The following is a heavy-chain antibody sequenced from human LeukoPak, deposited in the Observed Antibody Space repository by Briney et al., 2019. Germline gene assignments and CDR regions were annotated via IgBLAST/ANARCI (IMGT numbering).Heavy chain of an antibody. CDR1: GFTFSSYA. CDR2: ISGSGVTT. Sequence: PGGSLRLSCAASGFTFSSYAMSWVRQAPGKGLEWVSAISGSGVTTYHADSVKGRFTISRDNSKNTLYLQMNSLRAEDTAIYYCAKEDGGSGWYGGFDYWGQGTLVTVSS. J-gene: IGHJ4*02. V-gene: IGHV3-23*01. D-gene: IGHD6-19*01. CDR3: AKEDGGSGWYGGFDY.